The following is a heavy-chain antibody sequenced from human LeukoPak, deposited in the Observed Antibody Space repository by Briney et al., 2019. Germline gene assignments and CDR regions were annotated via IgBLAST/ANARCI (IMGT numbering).Heavy chain of an antibody. CDR3: ARYSIAATYYFDY. D-gene: IGHD6-13*01. CDR2: LYYSRST. Sequence: SETLSLTCTVSGXSVSSGSYYWTWIRQPPGKGLEWIGYLYYSRSTNYNPSLKSRVTISVDTSKNQFSLKLSSVTAADTAVYYCARYSIAATYYFDYWGQGTLVTVSS. V-gene: IGHV4-61*01. CDR1: GXSVSSGSYY. J-gene: IGHJ4*02.